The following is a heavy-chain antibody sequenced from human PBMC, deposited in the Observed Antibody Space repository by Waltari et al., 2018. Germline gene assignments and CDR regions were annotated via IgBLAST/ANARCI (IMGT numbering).Heavy chain of an antibody. CDR1: GYTFTGHY. CDR2: INPETGGT. D-gene: IGHD2-8*01. V-gene: IGHV1-2*02. CDR3: ARDNNARGSYYYYPMDV. Sequence: QVQLVQSGAEVKKPGASVKVSCKSSGYTFTGHYIPWVRQAPGQGLECVGWINPETGGTSYARKFQGRVTMTRDTSTRTAYMELKRLTKDDTAVYYCARDNNARGSYYYYPMDVWGQGTTVTVSS. J-gene: IGHJ6*02.